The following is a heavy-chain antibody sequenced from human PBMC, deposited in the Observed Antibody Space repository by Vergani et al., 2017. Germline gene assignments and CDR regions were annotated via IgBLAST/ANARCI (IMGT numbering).Heavy chain of an antibody. J-gene: IGHJ5*02. CDR2: MNPNSGNT. CDR1: GYTFTSFD. V-gene: IGHV1-8*01. D-gene: IGHD5-18*01. CDR3: ARGRGYSYGRNWFDP. Sequence: QVQLVQSGAEVKKPGASVKVSCKASGYTFTSFDINWVRQATGQGLEWMGWMNPNSGNTGCAQNFQGRVTMTRNTSISTAYMELSSLRSEDTAVYYCARGRGYSYGRNWFDPWGQGTLVTVSS.